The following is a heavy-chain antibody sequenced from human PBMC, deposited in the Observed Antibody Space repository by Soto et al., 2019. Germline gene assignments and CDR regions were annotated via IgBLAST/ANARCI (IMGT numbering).Heavy chain of an antibody. CDR3: TSSTPDAFDI. V-gene: IGHV1-69*01. CDR2: IIPIFGTA. J-gene: IGHJ3*02. D-gene: IGHD2-2*01. CDR1: GGTFSSYA. Sequence: QVQLVQSGDEVKKPASSLKVSCKASGGTFSSYAISWVRQAPGQGLEWMGGIIPIFGTANYAQKFQGRVPITADEPTSTAYMELSSLRSEDTAVYYCTSSTPDAFDIWGQGTMVTVSS.